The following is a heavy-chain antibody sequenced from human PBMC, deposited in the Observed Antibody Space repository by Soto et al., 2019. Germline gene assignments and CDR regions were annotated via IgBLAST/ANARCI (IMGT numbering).Heavy chain of an antibody. CDR1: GFTLGNYA. D-gene: IGHD2-15*01. V-gene: IGHV3-23*01. Sequence: PGGSLRLSCVGSGFTLGNYAMSWVRQAPGKGLEWVSSITGIDGRTYYADSVKGRFTISRDNPKNTLYLQMNNLRAEDTAMFYCAKDRGQYCSGGICYPPSWFDPWGQGTQVTVSS. CDR3: AKDRGQYCSGGICYPPSWFDP. CDR2: ITGIDGRT. J-gene: IGHJ5*02.